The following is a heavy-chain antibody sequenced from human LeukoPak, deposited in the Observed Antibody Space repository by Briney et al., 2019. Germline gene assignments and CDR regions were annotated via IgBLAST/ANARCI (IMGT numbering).Heavy chain of an antibody. V-gene: IGHV1-18*04. CDR2: ISAYNGNT. CDR1: GYTFTSYG. CDR3: ARGRVVPAAMPARPSYYYGMDV. D-gene: IGHD2-2*01. Sequence: VASVKVSCKASGYTFTSYGISWVRQAPGQGLEWMGWISAYNGNTNYAQKLQGRATMTTGTSTSTAYMELRSLRSDDTAVYYCARGRVVPAAMPARPSYYYGMDVWGKGTTVTVSS. J-gene: IGHJ6*04.